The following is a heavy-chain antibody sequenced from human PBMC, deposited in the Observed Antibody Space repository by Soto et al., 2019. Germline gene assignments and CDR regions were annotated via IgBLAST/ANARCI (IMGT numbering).Heavy chain of an antibody. CDR2: ISYDGSNK. J-gene: IGHJ4*02. D-gene: IGHD1-1*01. CDR1: GFTFSSYA. V-gene: IGHV3-30-3*01. Sequence: GGSLRLSCAASGFTFSSYAMHWVRQAPGKGLEWLAVISYDGSNKYNADSVKGRFTISRDNSKNTLYLQMNSLRAEDTAVYYCAGWNDGGGGDYFDYWGQGTLVTVSS. CDR3: AGWNDGGGGDYFDY.